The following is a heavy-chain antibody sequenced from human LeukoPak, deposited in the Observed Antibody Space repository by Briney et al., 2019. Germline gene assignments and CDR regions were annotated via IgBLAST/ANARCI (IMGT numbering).Heavy chain of an antibody. CDR2: IYYSGST. Sequence: PSETLSLTCTVSGGSISSYYWSWIRQPPGKGLEWIGYIYYSGSTNYNPSLKSRVTISVDTSKNQFSLKLSSVTAADTAVYYCAREDSTGWYNYGLDVWGQGTTVTVSS. J-gene: IGHJ6*02. D-gene: IGHD6-19*01. CDR1: GGSISSYY. V-gene: IGHV4-59*01. CDR3: AREDSTGWYNYGLDV.